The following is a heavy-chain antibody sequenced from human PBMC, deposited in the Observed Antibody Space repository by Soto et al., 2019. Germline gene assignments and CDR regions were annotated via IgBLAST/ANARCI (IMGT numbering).Heavy chain of an antibody. CDR1: GFTFSSYS. J-gene: IGHJ3*02. CDR2: ISSSSSYI. CDR3: GRFCSGGSCYSGRHDAFDI. Sequence: GGSLRLSCAASGFTFSSYSMNWVRQAPGKGLEWVSSISSSSSYISYADSVKDRFTISRDNAKNTLYLQKNSMRTEDTAVYYCGRFCSGGSCYSGRHDAFDIWGQGTMVTVSS. V-gene: IGHV3-21*01. D-gene: IGHD2-15*01.